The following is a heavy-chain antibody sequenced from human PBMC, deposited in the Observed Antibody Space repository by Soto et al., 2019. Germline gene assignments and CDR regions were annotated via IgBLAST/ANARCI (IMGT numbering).Heavy chain of an antibody. J-gene: IGHJ6*02. Sequence: QVQLMESGGSVVQPGRSLRLSCAASGFTFSSYGMHWVRQAPGKGLEWVTIISNDGSIQYYGDSVKGRFTVSRDNSKNTLFLEMNSLTVEDTATYYCAKDRRDSSGTCSRCFGMDVWGQGTTVTVSS. CDR1: GFTFSSYG. D-gene: IGHD3-22*01. CDR3: AKDRRDSSGTCSRCFGMDV. CDR2: ISNDGSIQ. V-gene: IGHV3-30*18.